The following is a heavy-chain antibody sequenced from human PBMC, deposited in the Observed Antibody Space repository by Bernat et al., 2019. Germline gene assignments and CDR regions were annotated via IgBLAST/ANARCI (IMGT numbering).Heavy chain of an antibody. D-gene: IGHD3-22*01. V-gene: IGHV4-34*01. Sequence: QVQLQQWGAGLLKPSETLSLTCAVYGGSFRGYYWSWIRQPPGKGLEWIGEINHSGSTNYNPSLKSRVTISVDTSKNQFSLKLSSVTAADTAVYYCARGAPKYYYDSSGYYLFDYWGQGTLVTVSS. J-gene: IGHJ4*02. CDR1: GGSFRGYY. CDR3: ARGAPKYYYDSSGYYLFDY. CDR2: INHSGST.